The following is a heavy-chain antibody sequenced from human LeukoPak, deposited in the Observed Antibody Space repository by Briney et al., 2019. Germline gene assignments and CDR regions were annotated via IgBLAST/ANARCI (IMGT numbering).Heavy chain of an antibody. V-gene: IGHV1-18*01. J-gene: IGHJ6*03. CDR1: GGTFSSYA. CDR2: INPNSGGT. Sequence: GASVKVSCKASGGTFSSYAISWVRQAPGQGLEWMAWINPNSGGTTYAQKFQGRGTMTTYTSTSTAYMELRRLRAHDTAVYYCARFLWFGSYMDVWGKGTPVPISS. CDR3: ARFLWFGSYMDV. D-gene: IGHD3-10*01.